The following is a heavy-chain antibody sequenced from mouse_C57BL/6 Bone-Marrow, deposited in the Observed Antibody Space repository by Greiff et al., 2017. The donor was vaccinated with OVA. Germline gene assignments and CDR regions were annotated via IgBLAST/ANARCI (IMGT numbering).Heavy chain of an antibody. Sequence: EVQVVESGGDLVKPGGSLKLSCAASGFTFSSYGMSWVRQTPDKRLEWVATISSGGSYTYYPDSVKGRFTISRDNAKNTLYLQMSSLKSEDTAMYYCARQGDGYFLFAYWGQGTLVTVSA. CDR3: ARQGDGYFLFAY. J-gene: IGHJ3*01. D-gene: IGHD2-3*01. CDR2: ISSGGSYT. CDR1: GFTFSSYG. V-gene: IGHV5-6*01.